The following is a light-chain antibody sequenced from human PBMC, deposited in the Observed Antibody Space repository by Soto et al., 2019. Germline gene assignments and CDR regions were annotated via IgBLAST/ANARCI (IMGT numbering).Light chain of an antibody. CDR2: EVS. V-gene: IGLV2-14*01. CDR1: SSDVSGYNY. J-gene: IGLJ3*02. CDR3: SSYTSSSSGV. Sequence: QSALTQPASVSGSPGQSFTISCTGTSSDVSGYNYVSWYQQHPGEAPKLMIYEVSNRPSGVSNRFSGSKSGNTASLTISGLQTEDEADYYCSSYTSSSSGVLGGGTMLTVL.